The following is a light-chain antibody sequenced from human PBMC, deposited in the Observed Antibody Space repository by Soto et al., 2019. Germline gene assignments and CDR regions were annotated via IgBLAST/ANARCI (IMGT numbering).Light chain of an antibody. J-gene: IGKJ5*01. CDR3: QQSYMDPIT. Sequence: DIQMTQSPSSLSASVGNRVTITCRASQSISTYLNWYQKKPGKAPHLLIYDASRLQSGVPSRFSGSGGGTDFTLSISSVQPDDFATYFCQQSYMDPITFGQGTRLEIK. CDR2: DAS. CDR1: QSISTY. V-gene: IGKV1-39*01.